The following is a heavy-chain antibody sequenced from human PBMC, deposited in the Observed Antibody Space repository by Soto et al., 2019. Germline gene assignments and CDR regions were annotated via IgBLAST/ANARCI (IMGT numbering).Heavy chain of an antibody. J-gene: IGHJ4*02. CDR2: IYYSGST. D-gene: IGHD5-12*01. CDR3: AREGDSGYDLDY. V-gene: IGHV4-59*02. CDR1: GGSVRSYY. Sequence: LSLPCTVSGGSVRSYYWSWIRQPPGKGLEWIGYIYYSGSTNYNPSLKSRVTISVDTSKNQFSLKLSSVTAADTAVYYCAREGDSGYDLDYWGQGTRGTVS.